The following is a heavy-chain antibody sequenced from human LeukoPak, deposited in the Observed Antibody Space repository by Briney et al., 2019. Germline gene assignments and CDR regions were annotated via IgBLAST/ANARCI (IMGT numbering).Heavy chain of an antibody. CDR3: ARGRIQLWSTNPGY. J-gene: IGHJ4*02. Sequence: GGSLRLSCAASGFTFSSYAMHWVRQAPGKGLEWVAVISYDGSNKYYADSVKGRFTISRDNSKNTLYLQMNSLRAEDTAVYYCARGRIQLWSTNPGYWGQGTLVTVSS. D-gene: IGHD5-18*01. V-gene: IGHV3-30*04. CDR2: ISYDGSNK. CDR1: GFTFSSYA.